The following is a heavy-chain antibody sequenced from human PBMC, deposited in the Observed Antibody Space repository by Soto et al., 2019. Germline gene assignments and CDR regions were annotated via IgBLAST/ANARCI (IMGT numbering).Heavy chain of an antibody. V-gene: IGHV3-23*01. J-gene: IGHJ5*02. Sequence: EVQLLVSGGGSVQPGGSLRLSCAASGFSFSNYAMSWVRQAPGTGLEWVSAIDSGGGSTYYAASVKGRFSISRDNSMITLYLQMNSLRAEETAIYYCTKEHSNYPDNWFDPWGQGTLVTVSS. CDR3: TKEHSNYPDNWFDP. D-gene: IGHD4-4*01. CDR1: GFSFSNYA. CDR2: IDSGGGST.